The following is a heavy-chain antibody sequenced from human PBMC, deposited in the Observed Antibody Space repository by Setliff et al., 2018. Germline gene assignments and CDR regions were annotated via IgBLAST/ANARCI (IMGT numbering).Heavy chain of an antibody. CDR3: SRDVYDFRTGQADP. D-gene: IGHD3-3*01. CDR1: GFRFSDLY. Sequence: GGSLRLSCAASGFRFSDLYMSWVRQAPGKGLEWVANINQGGGDQFYVDSVRGRFIISRDNAKNSLYLHMNSLRADDAAVYYCSRDVYDFRTGQADPWGQGTLVTVSS. CDR2: INQGGGDQ. J-gene: IGHJ5*02. V-gene: IGHV3-7*01.